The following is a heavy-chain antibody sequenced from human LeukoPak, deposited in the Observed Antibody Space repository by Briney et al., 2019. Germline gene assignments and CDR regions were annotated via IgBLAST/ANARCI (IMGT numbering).Heavy chain of an antibody. V-gene: IGHV3-23*01. CDR2: ITGHGDTT. D-gene: IGHD5-18*01. CDR3: ANDLGWIQLNLG. J-gene: IGHJ4*02. CDR1: GFTFNNYA. Sequence: GGSLRLSCTASGFTFNNYAMTWVRQAPGKGLEWVSAITGHGDTTYYADSVKGRFTISRDNSRNTVYLQMNSLRAEDTAVYYCANDLGWIQLNLGRGQGTLVTVSS.